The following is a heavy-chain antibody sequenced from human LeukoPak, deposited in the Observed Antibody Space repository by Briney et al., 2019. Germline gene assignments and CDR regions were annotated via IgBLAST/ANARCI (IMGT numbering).Heavy chain of an antibody. J-gene: IGHJ5*02. V-gene: IGHV5-51*01. Sequence: GESLKISCKGSGYSFTSYWIGWVRQMPGKGLEWMGIIYPGDSDTRYSPSFQGQVTISADKSISTAYLQWSSLKASDTAMYYCARLRVPAAIGNWFDPWGQGTLVTVSS. D-gene: IGHD2-2*01. CDR3: ARLRVPAAIGNWFDP. CDR2: IYPGDSDT. CDR1: GYSFTSYW.